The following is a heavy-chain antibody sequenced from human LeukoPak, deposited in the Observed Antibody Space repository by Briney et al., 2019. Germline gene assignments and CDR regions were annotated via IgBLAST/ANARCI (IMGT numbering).Heavy chain of an antibody. V-gene: IGHV4-38-2*02. CDR3: ARQGYYYGSGSYYHFDY. D-gene: IGHD3-10*01. CDR2: IYHSGST. J-gene: IGHJ4*02. Sequence: SETLSLTCTVSGYSISSGYYWGWIRQPPGKGLEWIGSIYHSGSTYYNPSLKSRVTISVDTSKNQFSLKLSSVTAADTAVYYCARQGYYYGSGSYYHFDYWGQGTLVTVSS. CDR1: GYSISSGYY.